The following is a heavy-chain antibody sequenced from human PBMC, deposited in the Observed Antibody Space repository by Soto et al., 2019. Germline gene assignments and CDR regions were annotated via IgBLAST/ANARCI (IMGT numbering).Heavy chain of an antibody. CDR1: GFTFSSYG. CDR2: IWYDGSNK. Sequence: PGGSLRLSCAASGFTFSSYGMHWVRQAPGKGLEWVAVIWYDGSNKYYADSVKGRFTISRDNSKNTLYLQMNSLRAEDTAVYYYARDNALLWFGELKYYYYGMDVWGQGTTVTVSS. J-gene: IGHJ6*02. CDR3: ARDNALLWFGELKYYYYGMDV. D-gene: IGHD3-10*01. V-gene: IGHV3-33*01.